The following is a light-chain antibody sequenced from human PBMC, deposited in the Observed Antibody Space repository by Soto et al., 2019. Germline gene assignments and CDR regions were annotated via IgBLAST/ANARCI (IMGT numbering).Light chain of an antibody. Sequence: EIVLTQSPATLSLSPGERATLSCRASQSVSSYLAWYQQKPGQAPRLLIYDASNRATGIPARFSGSGSGTDFTLAISSLEPEDFAVYYFQLRSNWPSTFGQGTKVEIK. V-gene: IGKV3-11*01. CDR3: QLRSNWPST. CDR2: DAS. CDR1: QSVSSY. J-gene: IGKJ1*01.